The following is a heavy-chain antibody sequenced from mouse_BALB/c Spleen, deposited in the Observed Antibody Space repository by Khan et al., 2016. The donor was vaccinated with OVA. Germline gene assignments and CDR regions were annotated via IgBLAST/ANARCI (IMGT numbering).Heavy chain of an antibody. V-gene: IGHV9-3-1*01. D-gene: IGHD1-1*02. CDR3: ARSNGSYWFAY. J-gene: IGHJ3*01. CDR2: INTYTGEP. Sequence: QIQLVQSGPELKKPGETVKISCKASGYTFTNYGMNWVKQAPGKGLKWMGWINTYTGEPTYADDFKGRFAFSLATSASTAYLQINNLKNEDTATYFCARSNGSYWFAYWGQGTLVTVSA. CDR1: GYTFTNYG.